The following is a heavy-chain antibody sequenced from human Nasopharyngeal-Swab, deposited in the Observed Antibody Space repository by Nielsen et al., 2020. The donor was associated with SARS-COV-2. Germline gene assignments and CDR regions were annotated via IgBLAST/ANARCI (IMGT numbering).Heavy chain of an antibody. CDR2: IKSDGSST. CDR1: GFIFSGYW. Sequence: GASLQLSWAGSGFIFSGYWMHWVRQAPGKGLVWVSRIKSDGSSTSYADSVKGRFTISRDNAKNTLFLQMNSLRAEDTAVYYCARESIAAAGPGMDVWGQGTTVTVSS. V-gene: IGHV3-74*01. J-gene: IGHJ6*02. D-gene: IGHD6-13*01. CDR3: ARESIAAAGPGMDV.